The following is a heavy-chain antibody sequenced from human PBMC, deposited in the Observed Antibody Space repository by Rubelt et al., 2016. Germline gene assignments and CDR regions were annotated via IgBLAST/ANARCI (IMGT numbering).Heavy chain of an antibody. V-gene: IGHV3-48*04. CDR3: ARDRALVFLEWPSCLDY. D-gene: IGHD3-3*01. J-gene: IGHJ4*02. Sequence: CAASGFTFSSYSMNWVRQAPGKGLEWVSYISSSSSTIYYADSVKGRFTISRDNAKNSLYLQMNSLRAEDTAVYYCARDRALVFLEWPSCLDYWGQGTLVTVSS. CDR1: GFTFSSYS. CDR2: ISSSSSTI.